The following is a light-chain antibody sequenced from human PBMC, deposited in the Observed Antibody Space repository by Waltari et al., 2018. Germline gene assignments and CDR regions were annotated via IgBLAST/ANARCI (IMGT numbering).Light chain of an antibody. V-gene: IGLV2-14*01. CDR2: EVT. CDR3: SSYRYRRSLV. Sequence: QSALTQPPSVSGSPGQSLTISCTGTSSDIGDYNFVSWYQHHPEKAPKLLIFEVTNRPSGVSNRFSGSKSGNTASLTISGLQTDDEADYYCSSYRYRRSLVFGGGTKVTVL. CDR1: SSDIGDYNF. J-gene: IGLJ2*01.